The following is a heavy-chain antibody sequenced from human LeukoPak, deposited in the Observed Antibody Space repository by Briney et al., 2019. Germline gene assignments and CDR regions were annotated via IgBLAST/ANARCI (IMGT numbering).Heavy chain of an antibody. Sequence: GGSLRLSCAASGFTFSSYGMSWVRQAPGKGLEWVSDISGSGESIYYIDSVKGRFTISRDNSKNTLFLQMNSLRAEDTAVYYCAKERLGLIFDYWGQGVLVTVSS. V-gene: IGHV3-23*01. CDR2: ISGSGESI. CDR3: AKERLGLIFDY. D-gene: IGHD3-10*01. J-gene: IGHJ4*02. CDR1: GFTFSSYG.